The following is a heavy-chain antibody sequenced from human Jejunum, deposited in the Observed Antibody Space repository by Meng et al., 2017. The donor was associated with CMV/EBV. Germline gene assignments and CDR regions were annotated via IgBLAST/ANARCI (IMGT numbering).Heavy chain of an antibody. J-gene: IGHJ4*02. CDR2: IYYSGST. CDR3: ARVSSGWDYFDY. D-gene: IGHD6-19*01. Sequence: QVQLQDAGPGLVKPSQTLSLTCTVSGGSVSSGGYYWTWIRQHPGKGLEWFGHIYYSGSTFYNPSLKRRVIISIGTSKNQFSLNLRSVTAADTAVYYCARVSSGWDYFDYWGQGTLVTVSS. CDR1: GGSVSSGGYY. V-gene: IGHV4-31*03.